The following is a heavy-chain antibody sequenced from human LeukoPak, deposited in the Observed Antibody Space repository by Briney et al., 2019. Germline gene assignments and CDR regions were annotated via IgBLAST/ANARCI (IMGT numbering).Heavy chain of an antibody. CDR3: AREIYCSSTSCFDY. Sequence: SETLSLTCTVSGGSISSYYWSWIRQPAGKGLEWIGRIYTSGSTNYNPSLKSRVTMSVDTSKNQFSLKLSSVTAADTAVYYCAREIYCSSTSCFDYWGQGTLVTVSS. CDR2: IYTSGST. D-gene: IGHD2-2*01. J-gene: IGHJ4*02. CDR1: GGSISSYY. V-gene: IGHV4-4*07.